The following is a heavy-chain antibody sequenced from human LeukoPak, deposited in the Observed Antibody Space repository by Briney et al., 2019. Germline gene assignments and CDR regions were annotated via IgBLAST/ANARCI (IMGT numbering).Heavy chain of an antibody. Sequence: SETLSLTCTVSGYSISSGYYWGWIRQPPGKGLEWIGSIYHSGSTYYNPSLKSGVTISVDTSKNQFSLKLSSVTAADTGVYYCARVSPRASDPQDFDCWGQGTLVTVSS. CDR2: IYHSGST. V-gene: IGHV4-38-2*02. J-gene: IGHJ4*02. CDR1: GYSISSGYY. CDR3: ARVSPRASDPQDFDC.